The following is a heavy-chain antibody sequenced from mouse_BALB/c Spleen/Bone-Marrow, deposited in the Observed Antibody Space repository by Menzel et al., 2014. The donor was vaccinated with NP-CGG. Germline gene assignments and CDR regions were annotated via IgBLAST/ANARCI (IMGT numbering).Heavy chain of an antibody. D-gene: IGHD2-4*01. CDR1: GYSITSGNY. CDR2: ISYDGSN. CDR3: ARYDYDEKIDY. V-gene: IGHV3-6*02. J-gene: IGHJ2*01. Sequence: EVQLQESGPGLVKPSQSLSLTCSVTGYSITSGNYWNWIRQFPGNKLEWMGYISYDGSNNYNPSLKNRISITRDTSKNQFFLKLNSVTTEDTATYYCARYDYDEKIDYWGQGTTLTVSS.